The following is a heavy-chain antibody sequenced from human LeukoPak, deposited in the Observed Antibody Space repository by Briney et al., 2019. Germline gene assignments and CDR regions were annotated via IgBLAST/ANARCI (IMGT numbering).Heavy chain of an antibody. CDR1: GFTFSTYA. J-gene: IGHJ4*02. V-gene: IGHV3-64*01. D-gene: IGHD5-12*01. Sequence: PGGSLRLSCAASGFTFSTYAMHWVRQTPGKGLEYVSAISTNGGGTYYANSVKGRFTISRDNGKNSLYLQMNSLRAEDTAVYYCARDRVATSRHFDYWGQGTLVTVSS. CDR3: ARDRVATSRHFDY. CDR2: ISTNGGGT.